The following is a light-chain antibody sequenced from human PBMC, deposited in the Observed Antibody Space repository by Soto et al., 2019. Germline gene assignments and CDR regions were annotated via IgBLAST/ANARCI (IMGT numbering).Light chain of an antibody. J-gene: IGLJ2*01. CDR2: EVS. CDR1: SSDVGGYNY. V-gene: IGLV2-8*01. Sequence: QSALTQPPSASGSPGQSVTISCTGTSSDVGGYNYVSWYQQHPGKAPKLMIYEVSKRPSGVPHRFSGSKSGNTASLTVSGLQDEDEADYYCCSYAGSNNLVFGGGTKLTVL. CDR3: CSYAGSNNLV.